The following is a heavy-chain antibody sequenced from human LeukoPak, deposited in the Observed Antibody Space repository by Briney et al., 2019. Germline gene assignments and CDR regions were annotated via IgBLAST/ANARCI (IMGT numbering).Heavy chain of an antibody. Sequence: SVKVSCKASGVTFSSYAISWVRQAPGQELEWMGGIIPIFGTANYAQKFQGRVTITADESTSTAYMELSSLRSEDTAVYYCARIYYDSSGYYDGYYYYYGMDVWGQGTTVTVSS. CDR3: ARIYYDSSGYYDGYYYYYGMDV. J-gene: IGHJ6*02. D-gene: IGHD3-22*01. CDR2: IIPIFGTA. CDR1: GVTFSSYA. V-gene: IGHV1-69*13.